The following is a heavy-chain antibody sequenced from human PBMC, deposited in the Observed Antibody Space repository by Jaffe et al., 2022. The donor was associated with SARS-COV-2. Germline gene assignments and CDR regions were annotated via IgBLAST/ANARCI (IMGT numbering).Heavy chain of an antibody. V-gene: IGHV3-49*03. Sequence: EVQLVESGGGLVQPGRSLRLSCTASGFTFGDYAMSWFRQAPGKGLEWVGFIRSKAYGGTTEYAASVKGRFTISRDDSKSIAYLQMNSLKTEDTAVYYCTRGTSMIVVVRVDYWGQGTLVTVSS. CDR2: IRSKAYGGTT. D-gene: IGHD3-22*01. CDR1: GFTFGDYA. J-gene: IGHJ4*02. CDR3: TRGTSMIVVVRVDY.